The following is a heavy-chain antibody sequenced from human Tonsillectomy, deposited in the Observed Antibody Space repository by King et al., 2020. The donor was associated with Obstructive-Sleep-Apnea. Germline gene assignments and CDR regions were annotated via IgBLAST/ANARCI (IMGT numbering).Heavy chain of an antibody. CDR1: GFTFDDYA. V-gene: IGHV3-9*01. CDR3: AKDEIYSGYDLLFDY. D-gene: IGHD5-12*01. Sequence: VQLVESGGGLVQPGRSLRLSCAASGFTFDDYAMHWVRQAPGKGLEWVSGISWNSGSIGYADSVKGRLTISRDNAKNSLYLQMNSLRAEDTALYYCAKDEIYSGYDLLFDYWGQGTLVTVSS. CDR2: ISWNSGSI. J-gene: IGHJ4*02.